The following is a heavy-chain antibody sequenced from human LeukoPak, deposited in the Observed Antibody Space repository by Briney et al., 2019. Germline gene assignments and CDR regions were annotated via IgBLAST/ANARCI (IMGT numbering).Heavy chain of an antibody. CDR3: ARDGCSTTSCFDP. Sequence: PGRSLRLSCAASGFIFSDYGFHWVRQAPGKGLEWVALIWYDGTKKYYADSVKGRFTISRDDSKNTLDLQMNRLRAVDTAVYYCARDGCSTTSCFDPWGQGTLVTVSS. D-gene: IGHD2/OR15-2a*01. CDR2: IWYDGTKK. CDR1: GFIFSDYG. J-gene: IGHJ5*02. V-gene: IGHV3-33*01.